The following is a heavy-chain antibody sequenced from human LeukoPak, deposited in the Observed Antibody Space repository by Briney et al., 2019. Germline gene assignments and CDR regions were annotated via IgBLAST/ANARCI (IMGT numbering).Heavy chain of an antibody. CDR3: ARGRGGQTRFLTMVRGVAKDWFDP. J-gene: IGHJ5*02. V-gene: IGHV1-8*03. Sequence: ASVKVSCKASGYTFTSYDINWVRQATGQGLEWMGWMNPNSGDTGYAQKFQGRVTITRNTSISTAYMELSSLRSEDTAVYYCARGRGGQTRFLTMVRGVAKDWFDPWGQGTLVTVSS. CDR1: GYTFTSYD. CDR2: MNPNSGDT. D-gene: IGHD3-10*01.